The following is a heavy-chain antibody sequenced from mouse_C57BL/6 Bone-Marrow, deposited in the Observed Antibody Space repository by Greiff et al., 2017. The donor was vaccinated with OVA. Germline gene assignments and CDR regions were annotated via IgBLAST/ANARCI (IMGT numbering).Heavy chain of an antibody. CDR1: GYSITSGYD. Sequence: EVQLQESGPGMVKPSQSLSLTCTVTGYSITSGYDWHWIRHFPGNQLEWMGYISYSGSTNYNPSLKSRISITHDTSKNHFFLKLKTVTTEDTATYYCAGGWGVGDLDYWGQGTTLTVSS. D-gene: IGHD2-3*01. CDR2: ISYSGST. CDR3: AGGWGVGDLDY. J-gene: IGHJ2*01. V-gene: IGHV3-1*01.